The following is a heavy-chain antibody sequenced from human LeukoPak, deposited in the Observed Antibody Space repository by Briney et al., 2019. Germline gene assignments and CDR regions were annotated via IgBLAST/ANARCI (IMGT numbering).Heavy chain of an antibody. D-gene: IGHD3-22*01. CDR1: GYTFTSYY. Sequence: GASVKVSCKASGYTFTSYYMHWVRQASGQGLEWMGLIHPSGGTTAYAQKFQGRVTMTRDMSTSTFYMELSSLRSEDTAVYYCARGFFGSGYLSVQFWGQGTLVTVSS. V-gene: IGHV1-46*01. CDR2: IHPSGGTT. J-gene: IGHJ1*01. CDR3: ARGFFGSGYLSVQF.